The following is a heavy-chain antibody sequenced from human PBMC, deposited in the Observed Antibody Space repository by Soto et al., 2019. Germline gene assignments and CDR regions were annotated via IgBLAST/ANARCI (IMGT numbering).Heavy chain of an antibody. CDR3: ARERCSGGSCYSLDY. D-gene: IGHD2-15*01. J-gene: IGHJ4*02. V-gene: IGHV4-31*03. CDR1: GGSISSGGYY. CDR2: IYYSGST. Sequence: PLETLSLTCTVSGGSISSGGYYWSWIRQHPGKGLEWIGYIYYSGSTYYNPSLKSRVTISVDTSKNQFSLKLSSVTAADTAVYYCARERCSGGSCYSLDYWGQGTLVTVSS.